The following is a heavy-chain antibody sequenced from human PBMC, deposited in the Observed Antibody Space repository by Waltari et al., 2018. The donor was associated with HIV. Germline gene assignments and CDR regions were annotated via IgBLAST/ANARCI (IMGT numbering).Heavy chain of an antibody. Sequence: EVQLVASGGGLVQPGGSLRLSCAASGFTFRSYWMHWVRQAPGKGLVWVARILSDVSSTGYAECVKGRFTIARDSAQNTLYLEMNRLRAEDTAVYYCARREATVVRGVYYYGMDVWGQGTTVTVSS. D-gene: IGHD3-10*01. J-gene: IGHJ6*02. CDR3: ARREATVVRGVYYYGMDV. V-gene: IGHV3-74*01. CDR1: GFTFRSYW. CDR2: ILSDVSST.